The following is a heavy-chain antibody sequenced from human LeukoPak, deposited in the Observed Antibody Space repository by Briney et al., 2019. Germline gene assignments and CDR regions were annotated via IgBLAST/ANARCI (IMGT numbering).Heavy chain of an antibody. Sequence: GASVKVSCKASGYTFTGYYMHWVRQAPGQGLEWMGWISAYNGNTNYAQKLQGRVTMTTDTSTSTAYMELRSLRSDDTAVYYCASVGATEDYWGQGTLVTVSS. CDR3: ASVGATEDY. D-gene: IGHD1-26*01. CDR2: ISAYNGNT. CDR1: GYTFTGYY. V-gene: IGHV1-18*04. J-gene: IGHJ4*02.